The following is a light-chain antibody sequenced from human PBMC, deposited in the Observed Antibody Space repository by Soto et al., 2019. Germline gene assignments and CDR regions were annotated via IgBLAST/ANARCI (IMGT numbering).Light chain of an antibody. CDR1: ESVSTN. V-gene: IGKV3-15*01. J-gene: IGKJ1*01. Sequence: EIVMTQSPATLSRSPGERATLSCRASESVSTNLAWYQQKAGQAPRLLIYGASTRATGIPARFSGSGSGTEFTLTISSLQSEDFAVYYCQQYSIWRTFGQGTKVEIK. CDR2: GAS. CDR3: QQYSIWRT.